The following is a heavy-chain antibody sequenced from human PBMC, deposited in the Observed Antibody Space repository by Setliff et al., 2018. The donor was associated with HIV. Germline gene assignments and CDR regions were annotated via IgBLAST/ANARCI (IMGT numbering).Heavy chain of an antibody. CDR1: GGSFSGYF. J-gene: IGHJ6*03. CDR3: ARLEPNYYYYYMDV. CDR2: LNDSGNT. Sequence: PSETLSLTCAVYGGSFSGYFWSWIRQSPRKRLEWIGELNDSGNTYYSPSLKSRVTISIDTSKNQFSLKLTSVTAADTAVYYCARLEPNYYYYYMDVWGKGTTVTVSS. V-gene: IGHV4-34*01. D-gene: IGHD1-1*01.